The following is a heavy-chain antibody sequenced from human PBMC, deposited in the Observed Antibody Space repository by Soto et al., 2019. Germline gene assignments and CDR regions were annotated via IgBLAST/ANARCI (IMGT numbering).Heavy chain of an antibody. Sequence: GGSISSYYWSWIRQPPGKGLEWIGYIYYSGSTNYNPSLKSRVTISVDTSKNQFSLKLSSVTAADTAVYYCARTYYGMDVWGQGTTVTVSS. CDR1: GGSISSYY. CDR3: ARTYYGMDV. J-gene: IGHJ6*02. CDR2: IYYSGST. V-gene: IGHV4-59*01.